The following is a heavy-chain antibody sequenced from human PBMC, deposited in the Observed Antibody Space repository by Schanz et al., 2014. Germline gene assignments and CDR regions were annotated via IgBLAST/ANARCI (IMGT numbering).Heavy chain of an antibody. J-gene: IGHJ4*02. D-gene: IGHD3-3*01. CDR2: ISAYNHNK. CDR1: GYIFINSG. Sequence: QIQLVQSGPEVKKPGATVKVSCKASGYIFINSGISWVRQAPGQGLEWMGWISAYNHNKEYDQKFQGRVTMTTDTSTSTAYMALTDRRSDDTAVYYCARDRRFFDRDDLYYFDSWGQGTLVTVSS. CDR3: ARDRRFFDRDDLYYFDS. V-gene: IGHV1-18*01.